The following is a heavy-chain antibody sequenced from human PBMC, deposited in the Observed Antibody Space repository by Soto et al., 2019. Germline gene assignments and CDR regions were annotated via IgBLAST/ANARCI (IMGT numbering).Heavy chain of an antibody. Sequence: GASVKVSCKASGYTFTGYYMHWVRQAPGQGLEWMGWINPNSGGTNYAQKFQGRVTMTRDTSISTAYMELSRLRSGDTAVYYCARVEMATTKYYYYYYGMDVWGQGTTVPVYS. CDR2: INPNSGGT. CDR3: ARVEMATTKYYYYYYGMDV. CDR1: GYTFTGYY. D-gene: IGHD5-12*01. J-gene: IGHJ6*02. V-gene: IGHV1-2*02.